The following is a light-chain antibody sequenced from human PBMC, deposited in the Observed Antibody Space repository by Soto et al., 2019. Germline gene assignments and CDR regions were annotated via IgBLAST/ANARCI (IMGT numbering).Light chain of an antibody. CDR2: AAS. CDR1: QATNNY. J-gene: IGKJ1*01. Sequence: DIQMTQSPSSLSASVGDKITITCRASQATNNYLAWYQQKPGEVPKLLIYAASTLQSGVSSRFSGSGSVTDVTLTINSLQPEDVGAYYCQKYKSVPRTFGQGTKVEIK. CDR3: QKYKSVPRT. V-gene: IGKV1-27*01.